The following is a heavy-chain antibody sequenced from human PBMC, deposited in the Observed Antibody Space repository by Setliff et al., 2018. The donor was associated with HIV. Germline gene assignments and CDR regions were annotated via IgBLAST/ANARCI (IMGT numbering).Heavy chain of an antibody. V-gene: IGHV4-38-2*01. J-gene: IGHJ4*02. D-gene: IGHD6-13*01. CDR3: ARGKGSSWYALPVDY. Sequence: PSETLSLTCAASGYSISSGFYWGWIRQPPGKGLEWIGSIYHSGSTYYNPSLRSRVTISVDTSKNQFSLKLSSVTAADTAVYYCARGKGSSWYALPVDYWGQGTLVTVSS. CDR1: GYSISSGFY. CDR2: IYHSGST.